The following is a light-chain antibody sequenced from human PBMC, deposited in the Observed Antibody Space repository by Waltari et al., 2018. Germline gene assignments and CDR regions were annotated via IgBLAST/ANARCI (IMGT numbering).Light chain of an antibody. CDR1: HDINGR. J-gene: IGKJ2*01. Sequence: IQMTQSPSSLSASVGDRVTITCRASHDINGRLAWYQQKPEKAPKSLIYATSSLHSGVPTTFSGSGSGTDYSLTISSLQPEDFATYYCLQYNTYQYTFGQGTKLDIK. CDR3: LQYNTYQYT. CDR2: ATS. V-gene: IGKV1D-16*01.